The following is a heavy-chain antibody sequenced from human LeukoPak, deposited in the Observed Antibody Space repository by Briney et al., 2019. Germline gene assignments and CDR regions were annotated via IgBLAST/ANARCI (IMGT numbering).Heavy chain of an antibody. Sequence: SETLSLTCTVSGGSISSYYWTWIRQPPGKGLEWIGYVYYTGSTNYNPSLKSRVTISIDTSNNQFSLKLSSVTAADTAMYYCVRRIATTGIYGFDIWGQGTTSPSLQ. D-gene: IGHD6-13*01. CDR2: VYYTGST. CDR3: VRRIATTGIYGFDI. J-gene: IGHJ3*02. V-gene: IGHV4-59*01. CDR1: GGSISSYY.